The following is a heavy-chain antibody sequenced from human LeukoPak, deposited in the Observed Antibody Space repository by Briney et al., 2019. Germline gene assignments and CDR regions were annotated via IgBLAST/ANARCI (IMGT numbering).Heavy chain of an antibody. CDR3: ASASSHRIAAGGDY. V-gene: IGHV3-74*01. J-gene: IGHJ4*02. CDR2: INSDGSSR. Sequence: PGGSVSLSCGASGFTFSNYWKHWVRQTPGEGGVWFSRINSDGSSRNYADSVKGRFTISRDNAKNTLYLQMNSLRAEDTAVYYCASASSHRIAAGGDYWGQGTLVTVSS. CDR1: GFTFSNYW. D-gene: IGHD6-13*01.